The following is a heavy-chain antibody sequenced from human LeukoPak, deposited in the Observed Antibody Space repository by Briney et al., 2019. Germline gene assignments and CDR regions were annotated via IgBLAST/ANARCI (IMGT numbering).Heavy chain of an antibody. D-gene: IGHD1-26*01. J-gene: IGHJ4*02. CDR1: GVTFSSFT. V-gene: IGHV3-23*01. CDR2: ISGSGGST. Sequence: GGSLRLSCAASGVTFSSFTMSWVRRAPGKGLEWVSAISGSGGSTYYADSVKGRFTISRDNAKNTLYLQMNSLRAEDTAVYYCARDEVGAADYWGQGTLVTVSS. CDR3: ARDEVGAADY.